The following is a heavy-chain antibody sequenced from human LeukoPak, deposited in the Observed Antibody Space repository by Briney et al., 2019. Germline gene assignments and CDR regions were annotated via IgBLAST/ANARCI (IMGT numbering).Heavy chain of an antibody. CDR1: EFIFDDYG. V-gene: IGHV3-20*04. CDR3: ARVRNYGSGSPDY. D-gene: IGHD3-10*01. CDR2: INWNGDSI. J-gene: IGHJ4*02. Sequence: GGSLRLSCAASEFIFDDYGMNWVRQAPGKGLEWVSSINWNGDSIGYADSVKGRFTVSRDNAENSLYLHMHTLRAEDTAFYYCARVRNYGSGSPDYWGQGTLVTVSS.